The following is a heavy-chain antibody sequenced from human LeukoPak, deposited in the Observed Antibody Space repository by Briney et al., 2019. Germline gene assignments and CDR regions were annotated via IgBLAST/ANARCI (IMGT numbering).Heavy chain of an antibody. V-gene: IGHV3-48*03. CDR2: ISSSGNSV. CDR3: ATLWVATAGVGP. D-gene: IGHD5-12*01. CDR1: GFTFSRYE. J-gene: IGHJ5*02. Sequence: PGGSLRLSCAVSGFTFSRYEMHWVRQAPGKGLEWISYISSSGNSVYYADSVKGRFTISRDNAKNSLYLQMNSLRAEDTAVYYCATLWVATAGVGPWGQGTLVTVSS.